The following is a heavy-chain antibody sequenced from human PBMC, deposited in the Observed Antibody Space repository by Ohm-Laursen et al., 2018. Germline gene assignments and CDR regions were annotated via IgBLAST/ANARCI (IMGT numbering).Heavy chain of an antibody. D-gene: IGHD6-6*01. J-gene: IGHJ6*02. CDR2: ISETGSHI. CDR1: GFTFNNYA. Sequence: SLRLSCAASGFTFNNYAMSWVRQAPGKGLEWISYISETGSHIYDADSMRGRFTVARDNAKNLLYLQLNSLRVEDTAVYYCARDSSRRAREGGMDVWGQGTMVTVSS. CDR3: ARDSSRRAREGGMDV. V-gene: IGHV3-21*01.